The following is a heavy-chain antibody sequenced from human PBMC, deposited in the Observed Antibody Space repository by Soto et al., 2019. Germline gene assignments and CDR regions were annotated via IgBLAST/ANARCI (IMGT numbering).Heavy chain of an antibody. CDR3: GRGGGVGGSYYFDY. D-gene: IGHD2-15*01. V-gene: IGHV3-48*04. Sequence: PGGSLRVSCVASGFTFSSYSMVWVRQAPGKGLEWLSYIFVDSSTIYYADSVKGRFTVSRDNAQNSLFLLMNSLRAEDTAVYYCGRGGGVGGSYYFDYWGQGTSASVPS. CDR1: GFTFSSYS. J-gene: IGHJ4*02. CDR2: IFVDSSTI.